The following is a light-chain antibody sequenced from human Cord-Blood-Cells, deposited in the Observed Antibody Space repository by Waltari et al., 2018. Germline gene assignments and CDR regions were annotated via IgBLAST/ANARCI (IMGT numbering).Light chain of an antibody. V-gene: IGKV1-39*01. CDR2: AAA. Sequence: DIQMTQSPSSLSASVGDRVTLTCRASQSISSYLNWYHQKPGKVPKLLIYAAASLQIGVPSRFSGSGSGTDFTLTISSLQPEDFATYYCQQSYSTPWTFGQGTKVEIK. CDR1: QSISSY. CDR3: QQSYSTPWT. J-gene: IGKJ1*01.